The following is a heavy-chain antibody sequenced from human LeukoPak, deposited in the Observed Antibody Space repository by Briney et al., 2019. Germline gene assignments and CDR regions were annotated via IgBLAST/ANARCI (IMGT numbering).Heavy chain of an antibody. J-gene: IGHJ6*02. Sequence: GGSLRLSCAASGFTFSSYWMSWVRQAPGKGLEWVANIKQDGSEKYYVDSVKGRFTISRDNAKNSLYLQTNSLRAEDTAVYYCARGQVGLRYFDWLSREDYYYGMDVWGQGTTVTVSS. CDR3: ARGQVGLRYFDWLSREDYYYGMDV. D-gene: IGHD3-9*01. V-gene: IGHV3-7*01. CDR2: IKQDGSEK. CDR1: GFTFSSYW.